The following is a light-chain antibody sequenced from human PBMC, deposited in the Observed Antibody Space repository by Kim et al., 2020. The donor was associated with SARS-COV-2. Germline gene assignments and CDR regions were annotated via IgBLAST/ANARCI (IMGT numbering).Light chain of an antibody. CDR3: SSYTSTNTHV. J-gene: IGLJ1*01. Sequence: GQSISITCPGTSSDVGGYNYVSWYQQHPSKAPKFLIYDVSFRASGVSDRFSGSKSGTTASLTSSGLQSEDEADYYCSSYTSTNTHVFGTGTKVTVL. V-gene: IGLV2-14*03. CDR1: SSDVGGYNY. CDR2: DVS.